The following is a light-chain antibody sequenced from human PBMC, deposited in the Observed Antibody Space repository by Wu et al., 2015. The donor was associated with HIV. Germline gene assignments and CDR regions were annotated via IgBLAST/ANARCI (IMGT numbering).Light chain of an antibody. Sequence: DIQMTQSPSTLSASVGDRVTITCRASQSLGNWLAWYQQKPGKAPKLLIYKTSTLQSGVPSRFSGSGSGTDFTLTISSLQPEDVATYYCQKYNTAPWTFGQGTKVEMK. CDR3: QKYNTAPWT. CDR1: QSLGNW. J-gene: IGKJ1*01. V-gene: IGKV1-5*03. CDR2: KTS.